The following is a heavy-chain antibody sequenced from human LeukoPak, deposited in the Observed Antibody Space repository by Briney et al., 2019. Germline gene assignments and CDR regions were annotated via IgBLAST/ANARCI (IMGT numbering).Heavy chain of an antibody. CDR2: ISAYNGNT. CDR3: ARAEYSSSWSDY. V-gene: IGHV1-18*01. Sequence: ASVKVTCTASGYTFTSYGISWVRQANGQGLEWKGWISAYNGNTNYAQKVQGRVTMTTDTSTSTAYMELRSLRSDDTAVYYCARAEYSSSWSDYWGQGTRVSVSS. CDR1: GYTFTSYG. J-gene: IGHJ4*02. D-gene: IGHD6-13*01.